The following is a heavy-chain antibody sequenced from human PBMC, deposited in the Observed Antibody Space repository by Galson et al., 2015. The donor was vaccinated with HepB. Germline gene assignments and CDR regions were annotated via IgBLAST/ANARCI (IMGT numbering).Heavy chain of an antibody. D-gene: IGHD5-12*01. V-gene: IGHV3-21*06. Sequence: SLRPSCAGSGFTFSSYSMNWVRQVPGKGLEWVSSISTDSSKINYADSVKGRFAISRDNAKNTLYLQMSSLRAEDTAVYYCARYRGVATWDTWGQGTLVTVSS. CDR2: ISTDSSKI. CDR1: GFTFSSYS. J-gene: IGHJ4*02. CDR3: ARYRGVATWDT.